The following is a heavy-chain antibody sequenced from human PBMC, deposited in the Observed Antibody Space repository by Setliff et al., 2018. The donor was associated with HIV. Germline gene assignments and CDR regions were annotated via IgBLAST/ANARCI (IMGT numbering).Heavy chain of an antibody. CDR3: ATYNWNFIVGY. V-gene: IGHV4-39*07. CDR1: GGSISTYY. CDR2: IYYSGST. J-gene: IGHJ4*02. D-gene: IGHD1-7*01. Sequence: SETLSLTCTVSGGSISTYYWGWIRQPPGKGLEWIGTIYYSGSTYYNPSLKSRVTISVDTSKNQFSLKLSSVTAADTAVYYCATYNWNFIVGYWGQGTLVTVSS.